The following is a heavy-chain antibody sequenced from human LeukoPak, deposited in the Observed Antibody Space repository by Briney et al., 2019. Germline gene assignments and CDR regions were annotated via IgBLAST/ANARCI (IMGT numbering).Heavy chain of an antibody. CDR2: MYPGDSNT. Sequence: GESLKISCTGSDYSFTNYWIFWVRQMPGKVLEWMGIMYPGDSNTKYSPSFQGRVTISADKSISTAYLQWSSLKASDTAMYYCAISTYGSGSKRYIDYWGQGTLVTVPS. J-gene: IGHJ4*02. CDR3: AISTYGSGSKRYIDY. CDR1: DYSFTNYW. D-gene: IGHD3-10*01. V-gene: IGHV5-51*01.